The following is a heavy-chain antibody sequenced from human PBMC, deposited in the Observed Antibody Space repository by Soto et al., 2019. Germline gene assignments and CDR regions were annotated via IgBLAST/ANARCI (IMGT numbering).Heavy chain of an antibody. CDR2: MSYDGNNQ. J-gene: IGHJ4*02. V-gene: IGHV3-30*18. CDR3: AKALGELSPESVDY. Sequence: QVQLVESGGGVVQPGRSLRLSCVASGFTFSSYAMHWVRQAPGKGLGWVAIMSYDGNNQYYAGSVKGRFTISRDNFKNTLYLQMNSLRAEDTAVYYCAKALGELSPESVDYWGQGILVTVSS. CDR1: GFTFSSYA. D-gene: IGHD3-16*02.